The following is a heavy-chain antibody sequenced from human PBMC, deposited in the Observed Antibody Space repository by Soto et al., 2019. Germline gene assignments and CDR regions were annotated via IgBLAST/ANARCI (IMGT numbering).Heavy chain of an antibody. V-gene: IGHV4-30-4*01. D-gene: IGHD3-3*01. Sequence: SETLSLTCTVSAGSLSRGDYYWSWIRQPPGKGLEWIGYIYYSGSTYYNPSLKSRVTISVDTSKNQFSLKLSSVTAADTAVYYCARLIQLEWLLGRGRYFDYWGQGTLVTV. J-gene: IGHJ4*02. CDR2: IYYSGST. CDR1: AGSLSRGDYY. CDR3: ARLIQLEWLLGRGRYFDY.